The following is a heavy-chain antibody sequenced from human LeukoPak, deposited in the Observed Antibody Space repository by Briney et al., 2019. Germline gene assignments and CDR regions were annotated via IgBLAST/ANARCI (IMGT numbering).Heavy chain of an antibody. CDR1: GDITHY. D-gene: IGHD1-26*01. Sequence: SETLSLTCIVSGDITHYWGWIRQPPGKGLECIGSIYFSGSAYYNPSLRSRVTISLDTSKKQLSLKLNSVTAADTAIYYCARHNGGGVGSYVAPGPPDYFDYWGQGTLVTVSS. CDR3: ARHNGGGVGSYVAPGPPDYFDY. CDR2: IYFSGSA. J-gene: IGHJ4*02. V-gene: IGHV4-39*01.